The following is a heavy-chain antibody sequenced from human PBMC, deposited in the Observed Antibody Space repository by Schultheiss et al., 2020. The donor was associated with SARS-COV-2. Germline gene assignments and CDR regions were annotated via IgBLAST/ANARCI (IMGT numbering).Heavy chain of an antibody. CDR2: IYYSGST. D-gene: IGHD4-23*01. J-gene: IGHJ2*01. Sequence: SETLSLTCTVSGGSISSYYWSWIRQPPGKGLEWIGYIYYSGSTNYNPSLKSRVTISVDTSKNQFSLKLSSVTAADTAVYYCAMRRRTNSPAWYFDLWGRGTLVTVSS. CDR1: GGSISSYY. V-gene: IGHV4-59*01. CDR3: AMRRRTNSPAWYFDL.